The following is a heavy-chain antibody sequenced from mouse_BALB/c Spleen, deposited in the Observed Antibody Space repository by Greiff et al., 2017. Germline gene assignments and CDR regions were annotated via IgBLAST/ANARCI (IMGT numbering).Heavy chain of an antibody. J-gene: IGHJ2*01. V-gene: IGHV5-17*02. CDR3: ARSGDYYGFLDY. CDR2: ISSGSSTI. D-gene: IGHD1-2*01. CDR1: GFTFSSFG. Sequence: EVKLMESGGGLVQPGGSRKLSCAASGFTFSSFGMHWVRQAPEKGLEWVAYISSGSSTIYYADTVKGRFTISRDNPKNTLFLQMTSLRSEDTAMYYCARSGDYYGFLDYWGQGTTLTVSS.